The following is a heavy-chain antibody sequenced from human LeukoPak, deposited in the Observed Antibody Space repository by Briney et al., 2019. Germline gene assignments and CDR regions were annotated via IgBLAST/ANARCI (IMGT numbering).Heavy chain of an antibody. D-gene: IGHD6-13*01. CDR2: ITGSGDTT. Sequence: PGGSLRLSCAASGFIFRNYAMSWVRQAPGKGLEWVSAITGSGDTTYYADSVKGRFIISRDNSKSTVYLQMNSLSADDTAVYYCAKGSAAIRPYYFDCWGQGTLVTVSS. CDR1: GFIFRNYA. J-gene: IGHJ4*02. V-gene: IGHV3-23*01. CDR3: AKGSAAIRPYYFDC.